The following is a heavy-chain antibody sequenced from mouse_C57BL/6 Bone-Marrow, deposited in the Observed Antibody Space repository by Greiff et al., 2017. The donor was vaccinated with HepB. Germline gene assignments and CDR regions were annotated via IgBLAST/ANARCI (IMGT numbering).Heavy chain of an antibody. CDR1: GFTFSSYG. V-gene: IGHV5-6*01. CDR2: ISSGGSYT. D-gene: IGHD1-1*01. Sequence: EVMLVESGGDLVKPGGSLKLSCAASGFTFSSYGMSWVRQTPDKRLEWVATISSGGSYTYYPDSVKGRFTISRDNAKNTLYLQMSSLKFEDTAMYYCARGRITTVVGDYWGQGTTLTVSS. J-gene: IGHJ2*01. CDR3: ARGRITTVVGDY.